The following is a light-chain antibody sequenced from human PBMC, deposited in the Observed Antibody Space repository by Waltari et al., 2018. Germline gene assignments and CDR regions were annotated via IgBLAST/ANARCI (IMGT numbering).Light chain of an antibody. V-gene: IGKV3-11*01. CDR2: YAS. Sequence: EIVLTQSPATLSLSPGERATLSCRASQSVSNYLAWYQQKPGQPPRLLIYYASNRATGIPARFTGSGSGTDFTLTISSLEPEDFAVYYCQQRSNWPPITFGQGTRLEIK. CDR1: QSVSNY. CDR3: QQRSNWPPIT. J-gene: IGKJ5*01.